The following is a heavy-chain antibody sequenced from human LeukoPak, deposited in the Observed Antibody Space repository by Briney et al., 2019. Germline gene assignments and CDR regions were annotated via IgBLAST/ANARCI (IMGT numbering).Heavy chain of an antibody. CDR3: ARANSSDSSGYYFDY. CDR2: IRSKTYRGTT. Sequence: GGSLRLSCTASGFTFGNYALSWFRQAPGKGLEWVAFIRSKTYRGTTEYAASVKGRFTISRDDSKSIAYLQMNSLKTEDTAVYYCARANSSDSSGYYFDYWGQGTLVTVSS. V-gene: IGHV3-49*03. D-gene: IGHD3-22*01. J-gene: IGHJ4*02. CDR1: GFTFGNYA.